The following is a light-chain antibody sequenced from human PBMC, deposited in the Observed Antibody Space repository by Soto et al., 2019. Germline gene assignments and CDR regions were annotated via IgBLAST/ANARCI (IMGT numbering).Light chain of an antibody. V-gene: IGKV4-1*01. Sequence: DIVMTQSLDSLAVSLGERATINCKSSQSVLYSSNNKNYLAWYQQKPGQPPKLLIYWASIRESGVPDRFSGSGSGTDFTLTISNLQAEDVAVYYCQQYYSPWTFGQGTKVEIK. CDR1: QSVLYSSNNKNY. J-gene: IGKJ1*01. CDR2: WAS. CDR3: QQYYSPWT.